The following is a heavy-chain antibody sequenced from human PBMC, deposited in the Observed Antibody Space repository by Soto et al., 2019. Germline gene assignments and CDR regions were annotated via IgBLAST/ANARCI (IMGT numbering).Heavy chain of an antibody. J-gene: IGHJ4*02. CDR1: GFTFSSYG. CDR2: IWYDGSNK. CDR3: ARDDGITGTTSY. V-gene: IGHV3-33*01. Sequence: QVQLVESGGGVVQPGRSLRLSCAASGFTFSSYGMHCVRQAPGKGLEWVAVIWYDGSNKYYADSVKGRFTISRDNSKNTLYLQMNSLRAEDTAVYYCARDDGITGTTSYWGQGTLVTVSS. D-gene: IGHD1-20*01.